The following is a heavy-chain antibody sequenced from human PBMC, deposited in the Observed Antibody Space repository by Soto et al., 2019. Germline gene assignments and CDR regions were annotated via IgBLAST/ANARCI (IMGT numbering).Heavy chain of an antibody. CDR2: IGVASSNT. CDR3: AAEVYSGGDCCHFDY. D-gene: IGHD2-21*02. V-gene: IGHV1-58*01. Sequence: ASVKVSCKTSGFTFSNSAVQWVRQAPGQRLEWIGWIGVASSNTNYAQKVQERVTITRDMSTNTAYMELSSLRSEDTAVYYCAAEVYSGGDCCHFDYWGLGTLVTSPQ. CDR1: GFTFSNSA. J-gene: IGHJ4*02.